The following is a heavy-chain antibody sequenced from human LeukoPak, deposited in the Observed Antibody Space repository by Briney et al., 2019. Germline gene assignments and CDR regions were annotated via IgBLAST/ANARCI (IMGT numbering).Heavy chain of an antibody. CDR3: ARLPTGFPNWFDP. CDR1: GGSIISSSYN. V-gene: IGHV4-39*01. Sequence: SETLSLTCTVSGGSIISSSYNWGWIRQPPGKGLEWIGTIYYSGTTYYNPSLQSRVTISVDTSKNEFSLKVNSVTAADTAVYYYARLPTGFPNWFDPWGQGTRVTVSS. D-gene: IGHD2-8*02. CDR2: IYYSGTT. J-gene: IGHJ5*02.